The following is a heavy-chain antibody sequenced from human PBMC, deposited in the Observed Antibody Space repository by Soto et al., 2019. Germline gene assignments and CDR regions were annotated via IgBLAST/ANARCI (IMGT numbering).Heavy chain of an antibody. CDR2: IYHTGTT. Sequence: PSETLSLTCSVSGGSISSIDYFWSWIRQPPGKGLEWIGFIYHTGTTYYNPSLRSRVTISIDTSKSQFSMKLNSVTDADTAVYYCARVMAAMQNWLDPWGQGTLVTVSS. CDR3: ARVMAAMQNWLDP. CDR1: GGSISSIDYF. J-gene: IGHJ5*02. V-gene: IGHV4-30-4*01. D-gene: IGHD2-2*01.